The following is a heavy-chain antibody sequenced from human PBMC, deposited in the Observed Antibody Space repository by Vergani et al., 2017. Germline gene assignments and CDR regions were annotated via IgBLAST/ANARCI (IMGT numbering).Heavy chain of an antibody. CDR2: IYHSGST. CDR3: ARRKVRGDLFDY. J-gene: IGHJ4*02. CDR1: GYSISSGYY. Sequence: QVQLQESGPGLVKPSETLSLTCAVSGYSISSGYYWGWIRQPPGKGLELIGSIYHSGSTYYNPSLKSRVTISVDTSKNQFSLKLSSVTAADTAVYYCARRKVRGDLFDYWGQGTLVTVSS. D-gene: IGHD3-10*01. V-gene: IGHV4-38-2*01.